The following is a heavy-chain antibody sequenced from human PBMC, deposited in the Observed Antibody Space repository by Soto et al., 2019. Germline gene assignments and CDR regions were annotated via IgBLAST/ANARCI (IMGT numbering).Heavy chain of an antibody. J-gene: IGHJ2*01. D-gene: IGHD1-1*01. CDR2: IFSNDEN. CDR3: ARTWYIVSTWYLDL. V-gene: IGHV2-26*02. Sequence: QVTLKESGPVLVKPTETLTLTCTVSGFSLCIARMGVSWIRQSPGKALEWLAHIFSNDENSYGTSLKSRLTISEDTSKRQVVLTMTNMDPVDTDTDYCARTWYIVSTWYLDLWGRGTQVTVSS. CDR1: GFSLCIARMG.